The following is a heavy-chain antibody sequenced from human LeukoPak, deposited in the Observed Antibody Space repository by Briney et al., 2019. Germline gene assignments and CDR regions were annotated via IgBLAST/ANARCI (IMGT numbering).Heavy chain of an antibody. J-gene: IGHJ4*02. CDR3: ARGCDSRPFDY. Sequence: ASVKVSCKASGSTFTSYYIHWLRQAPGQGLEWMGIINPSGGSTSYAQKFQGRVTMTRDTSTSTVYMELSSLRSEDTAVYYCARGCDSRPFDYWGQGTLVTVSS. D-gene: IGHD3-22*01. V-gene: IGHV1-46*01. CDR2: INPSGGST. CDR1: GSTFTSYY.